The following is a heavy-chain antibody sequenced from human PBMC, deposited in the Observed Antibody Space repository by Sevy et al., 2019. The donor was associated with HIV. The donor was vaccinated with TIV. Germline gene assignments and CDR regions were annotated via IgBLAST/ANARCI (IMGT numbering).Heavy chain of an antibody. CDR1: GFTFNNYA. J-gene: IGHJ4*02. CDR2: ISGSGATT. V-gene: IGHV3-23*01. Sequence: GGSLRLSCAASGFTFNNYAMNWVRQAPGKGLEWVSAISGSGATTFYADSVKGRFTISRDNSKNTLYLQMNSLRAEDTAVYYCAKAPERWFGELLSHFDYWGQGTLVTVSS. CDR3: AKAPERWFGELLSHFDY. D-gene: IGHD3-10*01.